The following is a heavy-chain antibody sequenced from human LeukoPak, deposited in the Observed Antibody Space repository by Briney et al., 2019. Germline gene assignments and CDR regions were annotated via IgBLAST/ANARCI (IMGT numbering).Heavy chain of an antibody. D-gene: IGHD3-22*01. CDR3: ARVGYDSSGYYAQYYFDY. CDR1: GFTFSSYA. V-gene: IGHV3-64*01. J-gene: IGHJ4*02. Sequence: QSGGSLRLSCAASGFTFSSYAMHWVRQAPGKGLEYVSAISSNGGSTYYANSVKGRFTISRDNSKNTLYLQMGSLRAEDMAVYYCARVGYDSSGYYAQYYFDYWGQGTLVTVSS. CDR2: ISSNGGST.